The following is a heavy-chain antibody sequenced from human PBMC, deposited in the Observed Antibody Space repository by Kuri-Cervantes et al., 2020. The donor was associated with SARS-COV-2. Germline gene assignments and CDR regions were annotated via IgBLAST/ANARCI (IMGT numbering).Heavy chain of an antibody. J-gene: IGHJ4*02. D-gene: IGHD2-8*01. CDR3: ATWIEYCTDGVCSFFDY. CDR2: IKSKTEGGTT. Sequence: GESLKISCSASGFTFSSYGMHWLRQAPGKGLEWVGRIKSKTEGGTTDYGAPVKGRFTISRDDSKNTLYLQMNSLKTEDTAVYYCATWIEYCTDGVCSFFDYWGQGTLVTVSS. V-gene: IGHV3-15*01. CDR1: GFTFSSYG.